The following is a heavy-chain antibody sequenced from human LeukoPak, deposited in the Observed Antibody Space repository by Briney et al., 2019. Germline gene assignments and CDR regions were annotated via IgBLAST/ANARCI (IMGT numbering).Heavy chain of an antibody. Sequence: PGRSLRLSCAESGFTFSSYGMHWVRQAPGKGLERVAVIWYDGSNKYYADSVKGRFTISRDNSKKTLYLQMNSLRAEDTAVYYCAKESGGYSYGYWLYYFDYWGQGTLVTVSS. D-gene: IGHD5-18*01. CDR2: IWYDGSNK. J-gene: IGHJ4*02. V-gene: IGHV3-33*06. CDR3: AKESGGYSYGYWLYYFDY. CDR1: GFTFSSYG.